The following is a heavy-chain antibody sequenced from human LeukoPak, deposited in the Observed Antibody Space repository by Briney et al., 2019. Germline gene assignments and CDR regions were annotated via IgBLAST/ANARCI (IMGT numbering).Heavy chain of an antibody. V-gene: IGHV4-59*01. J-gene: IGHJ6*03. D-gene: IGHD1-14*01. Sequence: PSETLSLTCTVSGGSITSYYWSWIRQPPGKGLGWIAYIYYSGSTNYNPSLKSRVTISVDTSKNQFSLKLSSVTAADTAVYYCARAITVTHYYYMDVWGKGTTVTISS. CDR1: GGSITSYY. CDR2: IYYSGST. CDR3: ARAITVTHYYYMDV.